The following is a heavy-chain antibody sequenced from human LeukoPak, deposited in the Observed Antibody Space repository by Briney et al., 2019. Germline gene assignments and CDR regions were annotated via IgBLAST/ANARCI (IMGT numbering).Heavy chain of an antibody. J-gene: IGHJ4*02. CDR2: ISYDGSNK. CDR3: ARGAGIVGATNDY. CDR1: GFTFSSYA. V-gene: IGHV3-30-3*01. Sequence: GGSLRLSCAASGFTFSSYAMHWVRQAPGKGLEWVAVISYDGSNKYYADSVKGRFTISRDNSKNTLYLQMNSLRAEDTAVYYCARGAGIVGATNDYWGQGTLVTVSS. D-gene: IGHD1-26*01.